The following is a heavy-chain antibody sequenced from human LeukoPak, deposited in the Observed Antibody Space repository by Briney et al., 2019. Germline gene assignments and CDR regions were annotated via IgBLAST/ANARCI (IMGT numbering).Heavy chain of an antibody. J-gene: IGHJ3*02. Sequence: GGSLRLSCAASGFIFSSYWMHWVRHAPGKGLAWVSRINTDGSSTSYADSVKGRFTISRDNAKNSLDLQMNSLRAEDTAVYYCARSGRGYDDAFDIWGQGTMVTVSS. CDR3: ARSGRGYDDAFDI. CDR1: GFIFSSYW. D-gene: IGHD5-12*01. V-gene: IGHV3-74*01. CDR2: INTDGSST.